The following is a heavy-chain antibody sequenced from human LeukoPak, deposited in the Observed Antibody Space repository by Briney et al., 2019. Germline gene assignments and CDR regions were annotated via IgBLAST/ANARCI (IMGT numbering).Heavy chain of an antibody. V-gene: IGHV3-23*01. CDR3: AKAADYSNYYYYYYMDV. D-gene: IGHD4-11*01. Sequence: GGSLRLSCAASGFTFSSYAVSWVRQAPGKGLEWVSAISGSGGSTYYADSVKGRFTISRDNSKNTLYLQMNSLRAEDTAVYYCAKAADYSNYYYYYYMDVWGKGTTVTVSS. CDR1: GFTFSSYA. J-gene: IGHJ6*03. CDR2: ISGSGGST.